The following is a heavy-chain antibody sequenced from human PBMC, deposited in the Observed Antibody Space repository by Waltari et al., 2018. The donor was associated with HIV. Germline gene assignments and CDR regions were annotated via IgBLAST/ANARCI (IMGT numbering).Heavy chain of an antibody. D-gene: IGHD7-27*01. Sequence: QVQLVESGGGVFQPGKSLRLSCAASGFTFSNFGMHWVRQAPGKGLEWVALISNDGSKKYYADSVKGRFTISRANSKNTLYLQMNSLRPDDTAVYYCVRALGDYWGQGTLVTISS. CDR2: ISNDGSKK. CDR1: GFTFSNFG. V-gene: IGHV3-30-3*01. J-gene: IGHJ4*02. CDR3: VRALGDY.